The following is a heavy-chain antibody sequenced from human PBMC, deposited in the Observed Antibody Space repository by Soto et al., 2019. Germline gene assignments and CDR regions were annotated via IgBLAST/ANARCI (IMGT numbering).Heavy chain of an antibody. CDR2: IIPYNANT. CDR3: ARDRVAGIWGDAFDI. D-gene: IGHD3-16*01. Sequence: ASVKVSCKVFGGPFKNYAISWVRQAPGQGLEWMGGIIPYNANTNYAQKLQGRVTMTTDTSTSTAYMDLRSLTSDDTAVYYCARDRVAGIWGDAFDIWGQGTMVTVS. V-gene: IGHV1-18*01. CDR1: GGPFKNYA. J-gene: IGHJ3*02.